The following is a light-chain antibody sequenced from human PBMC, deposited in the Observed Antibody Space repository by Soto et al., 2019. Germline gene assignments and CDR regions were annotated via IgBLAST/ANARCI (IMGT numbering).Light chain of an antibody. J-gene: IGKJ1*01. Sequence: EIVLTQSPGTLSLSPGERATLSCRASQSVSSSYLAWYQQKPGQAPRLLMYGASSRATGIPDRFSGSGSGTDFTLTISRLEPEDFAVYYCRQYRTCGQGTKV. CDR1: QSVSSSY. V-gene: IGKV3-20*01. CDR2: GAS. CDR3: RQYRT.